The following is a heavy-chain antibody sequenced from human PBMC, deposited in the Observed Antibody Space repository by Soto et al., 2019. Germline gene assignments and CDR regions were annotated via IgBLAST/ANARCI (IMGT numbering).Heavy chain of an antibody. CDR1: GGTFSSYA. D-gene: IGHD2-15*01. V-gene: IGHV1-69*01. CDR3: ARAVVAATFYYYYGMDV. CDR2: IIPIFGTA. Sequence: QVQLVQSGAEVKKPGSSVKVSCKASGGTFSSYAISWVRQAPGQGLEWMGGIIPIFGTANYAQKFQGRVTITADESTSTAYMELSGLRSEDTAVYYCARAVVAATFYYYYGMDVWGQGTTVTVSS. J-gene: IGHJ6*02.